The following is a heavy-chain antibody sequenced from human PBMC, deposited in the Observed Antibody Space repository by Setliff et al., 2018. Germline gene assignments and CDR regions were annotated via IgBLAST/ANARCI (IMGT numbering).Heavy chain of an antibody. CDR2: ISSSSSTI. J-gene: IGHJ5*02. CDR3: ARDVFCSGGSCDNWFDP. D-gene: IGHD2-15*01. Sequence: PGGSLRLSCAASGFTFSDYYMSWIRQTPGKGLEWVSYISSSSSTIYYADSVKGRFTISRDNAKSTLYLQMNSLRAEDTAVYYCARDVFCSGGSCDNWFDPWGQGTLVTVSS. V-gene: IGHV3-11*04. CDR1: GFTFSDYY.